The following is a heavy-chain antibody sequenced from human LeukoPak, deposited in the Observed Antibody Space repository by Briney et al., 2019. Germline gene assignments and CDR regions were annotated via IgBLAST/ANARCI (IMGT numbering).Heavy chain of an antibody. Sequence: GGSLRLSCAASGFTASSNYMSWVRQAPGKGLEWVSVIYSGGSTYYADSVKGRFTISRDNSKNTLYLQMNSLRAEDTAVYYCAKGPINVWGSYRYTYFDYWGQGTLVTVSS. CDR2: IYSGGST. J-gene: IGHJ4*02. V-gene: IGHV3-66*01. D-gene: IGHD3-16*02. CDR1: GFTASSNY. CDR3: AKGPINVWGSYRYTYFDY.